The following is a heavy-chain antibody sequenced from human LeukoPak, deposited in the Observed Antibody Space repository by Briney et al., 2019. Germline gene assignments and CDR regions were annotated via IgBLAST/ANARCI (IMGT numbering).Heavy chain of an antibody. V-gene: IGHV1-69*13. CDR2: IIPIFGPA. CDR1: GGTFSSYA. D-gene: IGHD2-2*01. Sequence: ASVKVSCKASGGTFSSYAISWVRQAPGQGLEWMGGIIPIFGPANYAQKFQGRVTITADESTSTAYMELSSLRSEDTAVYYCARDLRYCSGTSCSNWGQGTPVSVSS. CDR3: ARDLRYCSGTSCSN. J-gene: IGHJ4*02.